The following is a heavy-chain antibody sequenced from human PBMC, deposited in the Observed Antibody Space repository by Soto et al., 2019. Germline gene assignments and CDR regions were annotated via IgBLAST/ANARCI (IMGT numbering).Heavy chain of an antibody. CDR1: GFTFSHYG. D-gene: IGHD2-2*01. CDR3: ASIVVVPAAKSIPHYYYYGMDV. V-gene: IGHV3-30*03. CDR2: ISYDGSNK. J-gene: IGHJ6*02. Sequence: GGSLRLSCAASGFTFSHYGIHWVRQAPGKGLEWLAVISYDGSNKHYADSVKGRFTISRDNAKNSLYLQMNSLRAEDTAVHYCASIVVVPAAKSIPHYYYYGMDVWGQGTTVTVSS.